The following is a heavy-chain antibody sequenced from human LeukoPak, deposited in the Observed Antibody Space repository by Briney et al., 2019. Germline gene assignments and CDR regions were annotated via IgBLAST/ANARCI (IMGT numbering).Heavy chain of an antibody. V-gene: IGHV2-70*17. CDR1: GFSLSTSGVC. CDR2: LDWDDAE. J-gene: IGHJ5*02. Sequence: SGPALVNPGQTLTLTCTFSGFSLSTSGVCVSWIRQPPGKALEWLARLDWDDAEFYSTSLKTRLTISKDTSKSQVILTMNNMDPVDTGTYYCARKLYKYNWRGFDSWGQGTLVTVSS. D-gene: IGHD1-1*01. CDR3: ARKLYKYNWRGFDS.